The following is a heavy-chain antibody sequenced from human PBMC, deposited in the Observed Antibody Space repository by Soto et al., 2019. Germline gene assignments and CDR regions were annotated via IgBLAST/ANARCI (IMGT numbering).Heavy chain of an antibody. D-gene: IGHD3-22*01. J-gene: IGHJ4*02. CDR3: TRAPHVTYYYDSSGPKI. V-gene: IGHV3-49*04. CDR1: GFTFVDYA. CDR2: IRSKAYGGTT. Sequence: GGSLRLSCTASGFTFVDYAMSWVRQAPGKGLEWVGFIRSKAYGGTTEYAASVKGRFTISRDDSKSIAYLQMNSLKTEDTAVYYCTRAPHVTYYYDSSGPKIWGQGTLVTVSS.